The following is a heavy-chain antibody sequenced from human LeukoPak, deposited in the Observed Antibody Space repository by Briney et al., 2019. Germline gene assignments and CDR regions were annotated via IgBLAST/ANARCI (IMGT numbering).Heavy chain of an antibody. CDR2: INHSGST. CDR3: ARSRLSAMDY. V-gene: IGHV4-34*01. J-gene: IGHJ4*02. CDR1: GGSFSGYY. D-gene: IGHD5-18*01. Sequence: SETLSLTCAVYGGSFSGYYWSWIRQPPGKGLEWIGEINHSGSTNYNPSLKSRVTISVDTSKNQFSLKLSSVTAADTAVYYCARSRLSAMDYWGQGTLVTVSS.